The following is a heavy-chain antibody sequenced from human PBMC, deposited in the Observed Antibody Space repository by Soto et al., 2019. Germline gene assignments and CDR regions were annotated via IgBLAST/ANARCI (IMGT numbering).Heavy chain of an antibody. J-gene: IGHJ4*02. CDR1: GGIFSNFA. D-gene: IGHD5-18*01. CDR3: ARVGSRDAYNYVLDK. CDR2: IIPILATQ. V-gene: IGHV1-69*06. Sequence: QVQLVQSGPEVKKPGSSVKVSCTASGGIFSNFAVSWVRQAPGQGLEWMGGIIPILATQKYAQKFQGRVTIAAVKNIAYMELSSLTSEDTAVYYCARVGSRDAYNYVLDKWGQGTLVTVSS.